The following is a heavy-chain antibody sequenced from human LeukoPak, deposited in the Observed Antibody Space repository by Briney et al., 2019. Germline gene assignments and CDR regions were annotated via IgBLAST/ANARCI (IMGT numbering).Heavy chain of an antibody. D-gene: IGHD3-10*01. Sequence: SVKVSCKASGGAFRSYAISWVRQAPGQGLEWMGGIIPIFGTADYAQKFQGRVTIIADESTSTAYMELKSLKSEDTAVYYCARDRDYYGSGYVWGKGTTVTISS. J-gene: IGHJ6*04. CDR2: IIPIFGTA. CDR1: GGAFRSYA. V-gene: IGHV1-69*13. CDR3: ARDRDYYGSGYV.